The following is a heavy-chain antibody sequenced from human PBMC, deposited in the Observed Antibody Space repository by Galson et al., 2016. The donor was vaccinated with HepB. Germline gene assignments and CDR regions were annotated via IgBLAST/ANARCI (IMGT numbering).Heavy chain of an antibody. Sequence: SLRLSCAASGFTFDEYAMHWVRQAPGKGQEWVSTISWNSGTIHYMDSVKGRFTTSRDNAKNSLYLQMDGLKTEDTALYYCAKDMSAGAAASGCFDCWGQGTLVTVSS. D-gene: IGHD6-13*01. CDR1: GFTFDEYA. CDR2: ISWNSGTI. J-gene: IGHJ4*02. CDR3: AKDMSAGAAASGCFDC. V-gene: IGHV3-9*01.